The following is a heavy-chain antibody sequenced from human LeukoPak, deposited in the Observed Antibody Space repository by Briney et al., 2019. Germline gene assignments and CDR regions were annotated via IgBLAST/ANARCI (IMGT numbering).Heavy chain of an antibody. Sequence: GGSLRLSCAASEFSVNNNYVDWVRQAPGKGLEWVSCMDNFGIKRYADSVQGRFTVSRDSARDMVFLQMNSLRVEDTAVYYCAGGKYYGLGTRPGYLGYWGLGTMVTVSS. CDR3: AGGKYYGLGTRPGYLGY. CDR2: MDNFGIK. V-gene: IGHV3-53*01. J-gene: IGHJ4*02. D-gene: IGHD3-10*01. CDR1: EFSVNNNY.